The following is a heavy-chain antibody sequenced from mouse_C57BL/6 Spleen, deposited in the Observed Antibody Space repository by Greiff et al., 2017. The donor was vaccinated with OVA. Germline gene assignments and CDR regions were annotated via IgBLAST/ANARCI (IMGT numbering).Heavy chain of an antibody. J-gene: IGHJ2*01. CDR1: GFTFTDYY. CDR3: ARSSITTAPFDY. D-gene: IGHD1-2*01. Sequence: EVQVVESGGGLVQPGGSLSLSCAASGFTFTDYYMSWVRQPPGKALEWLGFIRNKANGYTTEYSASVKGRFTISRDNSQSILYLQMNALRAEDSATYYCARSSITTAPFDYWGQGTTLTVSS. CDR2: IRNKANGYTT. V-gene: IGHV7-3*01.